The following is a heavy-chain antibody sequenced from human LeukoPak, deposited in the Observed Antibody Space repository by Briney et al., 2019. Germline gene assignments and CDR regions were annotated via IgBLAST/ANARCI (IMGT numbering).Heavy chain of an antibody. CDR3: ARKSGYRGYYYDSSGYEFDY. CDR2: ISAYNRNT. D-gene: IGHD3-22*01. V-gene: IGHV1-18*01. J-gene: IGHJ4*02. CDR1: GYTSTSYG. Sequence: ASVKISCKASGYTSTSYGISWVRQAPGQGLERMGWISAYNRNTNYAQKLQGRVTMTTDTSTSTAYMELRSLRSDDTAVYYCARKSGYRGYYYDSSGYEFDYWGQGTLVPVSS.